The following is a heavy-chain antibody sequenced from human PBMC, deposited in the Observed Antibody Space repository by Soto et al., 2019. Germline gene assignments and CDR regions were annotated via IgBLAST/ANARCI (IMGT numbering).Heavy chain of an antibody. J-gene: IGHJ4*02. V-gene: IGHV3-11*01. Sequence: QVQLVESGGGLVKPGGSLRLSCAASGFSFSDSYMTWIRQAPGKGLEWVSYISSSGRTIYYADSVKGRFTISRDNAKSSLYLQMNSLRAADTAVYYCAKGDPGIAALDYWGPGTLVTVSS. CDR1: GFSFSDSY. CDR2: ISSSGRTI. CDR3: AKGDPGIAALDY. D-gene: IGHD6-13*01.